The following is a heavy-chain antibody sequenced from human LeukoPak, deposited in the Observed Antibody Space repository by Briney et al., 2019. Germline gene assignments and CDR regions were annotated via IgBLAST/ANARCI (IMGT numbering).Heavy chain of an antibody. CDR3: ARRLVGTLDY. J-gene: IGHJ4*02. V-gene: IGHV4-39*01. CDR1: GGSISSSSYY. CDR2: IYYSGST. D-gene: IGHD2/OR15-2a*01. Sequence: SETLSLTCTVSGGSISSSSYYWGWIRQSRGKGLEWIGNIYYSGSTYYNPSLKSRVTISVDTSKNQFSLKLNSVTAADTAVYYCARRLVGTLDYWGQGTLVTVSS.